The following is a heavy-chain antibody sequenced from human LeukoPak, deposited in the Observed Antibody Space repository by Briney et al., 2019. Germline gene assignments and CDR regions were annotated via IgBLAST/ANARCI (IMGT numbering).Heavy chain of an antibody. CDR1: GFNFNDYA. CDR3: AKAGPYDSSGYYHNTNFDY. CDR2: ISYDGYDK. D-gene: IGHD3-22*01. J-gene: IGHJ4*02. Sequence: PGGSLRLSCVASGFNFNDYAMYWVRQTPGKGLEWVTLISYDGYDKSYADSVKGRFTISRDNSKNTLYLQMNSLRAEDTAVYYCAKAGPYDSSGYYHNTNFDYWGQGTLVTVSS. V-gene: IGHV3-30-3*01.